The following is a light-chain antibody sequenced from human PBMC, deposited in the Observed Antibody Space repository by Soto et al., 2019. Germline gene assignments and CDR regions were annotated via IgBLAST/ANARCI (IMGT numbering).Light chain of an antibody. J-gene: IGLJ1*01. V-gene: IGLV1-40*01. CDR1: SSNIGAGYD. CDR2: ANT. CDR3: PSYGSSMALRV. Sequence: QSVLTQPPSVSGAPGQRVTISCTGSSSNIGAGYDVHWYQQLPGTAPKLLIYANTNRPSGVPDRISGSKSGTSASLAITGLQPDDVADYYCPSYGSSMALRVFGTGTKVTVL.